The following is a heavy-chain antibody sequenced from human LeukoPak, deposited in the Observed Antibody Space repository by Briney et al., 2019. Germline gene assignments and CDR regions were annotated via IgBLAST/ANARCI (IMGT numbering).Heavy chain of an antibody. D-gene: IGHD3-10*01. CDR3: ASWARSRGDY. V-gene: IGHV3-43D*03. CDR1: GFTFDDYA. CDR2: ISWNGGST. Sequence: GGSLRLSCAASGFTFDDYAMHWVRQAPGKGLEWVSLISWNGGSTYYADSVKGRFTISRDNSKNSLYLQMNSLRAEDTALYYCASWARSRGDYWGQRTLVTVSS. J-gene: IGHJ4*02.